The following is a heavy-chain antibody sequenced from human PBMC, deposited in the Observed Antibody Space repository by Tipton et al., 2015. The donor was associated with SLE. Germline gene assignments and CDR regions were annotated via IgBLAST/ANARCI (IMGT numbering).Heavy chain of an antibody. D-gene: IGHD6-19*01. Sequence: LTCTASGGSIINYYWSWIRQPPGMGLEWIGYIYYSGSTNYNPSLKSRVTISVDTSKNQFSLKLSSLTAADTAVYYCARGGAVGFDYWGQGTLVTVSS. J-gene: IGHJ4*02. CDR1: GGSIINYY. V-gene: IGHV4-59*01. CDR3: ARGGAVGFDY. CDR2: IYYSGST.